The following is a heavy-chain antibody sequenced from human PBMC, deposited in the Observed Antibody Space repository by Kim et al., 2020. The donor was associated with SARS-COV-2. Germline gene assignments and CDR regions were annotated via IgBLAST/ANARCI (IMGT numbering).Heavy chain of an antibody. D-gene: IGHD2-15*01. CDR1: GFTFSSYG. J-gene: IGHJ3*02. CDR3: ARTVGYCSGGSCYHHAFDI. V-gene: IGHV3-33*01. Sequence: GGSLRLSCAASGFTFSSYGMHWVRQAPGKGLEWVAVIWYDGSNKYYADSVKGRFTISRDNSKNTLYLQMNSLRAEDTAVYYCARTVGYCSGGSCYHHAFDIWGQGTMVTVSS. CDR2: IWYDGSNK.